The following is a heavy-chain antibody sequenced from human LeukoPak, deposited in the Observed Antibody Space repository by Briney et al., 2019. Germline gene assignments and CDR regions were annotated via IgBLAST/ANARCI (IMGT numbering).Heavy chain of an antibody. CDR1: GFTVSSNY. CDR2: IYSDSST. V-gene: IGHV3-66*01. J-gene: IGHJ4*02. CDR3: ARNKRGDY. Sequence: GGSLRLSCAASGFTVSSNYMTWVRQAPGKGLEWVSVIYSDSSTYYADSVKGRFTISRDNSKNTLYLQMSSLRAEDTAVYYCARNKRGDYWGQGTLVTVSS.